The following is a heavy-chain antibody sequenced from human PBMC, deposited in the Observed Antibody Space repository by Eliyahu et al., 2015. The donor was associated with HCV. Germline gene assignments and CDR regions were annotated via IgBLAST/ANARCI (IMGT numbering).Heavy chain of an antibody. CDR3: ARGKVVPAARGLYYGMDV. J-gene: IGHJ6*02. Sequence: EVQLVESGGGLVKPGGSLRLSCAASGFXFSXYXMNWVRQAPGKGLEWVSSISSSSSYIYYADSVKGRFTISRDNAKNSLYLQMNSLRAEDTAVYYCARGKVVPAARGLYYGMDVWGQGTTVTVSS. D-gene: IGHD2-2*01. CDR1: GFXFSXYX. CDR2: ISSSSSYI. V-gene: IGHV3-21*01.